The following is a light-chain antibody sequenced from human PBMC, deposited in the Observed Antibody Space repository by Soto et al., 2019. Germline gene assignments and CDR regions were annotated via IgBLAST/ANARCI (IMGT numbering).Light chain of an antibody. CDR2: YDT. V-gene: IGLV3-21*04. Sequence: SYELTQPPSVSVAPGKTARITCGGNNIGSKNVHWYQQKPGQAPVLVIYYDTDRPSGIPERFSGSNSGNTATLTISRVEAGDEADYYWQVWDATSDPPVVFGGGTKLTVL. J-gene: IGLJ2*01. CDR1: NIGSKN. CDR3: QVWDATSDPPVV.